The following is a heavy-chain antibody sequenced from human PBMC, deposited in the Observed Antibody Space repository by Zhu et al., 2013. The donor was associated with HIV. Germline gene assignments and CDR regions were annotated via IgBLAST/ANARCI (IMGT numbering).Heavy chain of an antibody. D-gene: IGHD6-13*01. Sequence: QVQLVQSGAEVKKPGASVKVSCKASGYTFTSYDINWVRQATGQGLEWMGWMNPNSGNTGYAQKFQGRVTMTRNTSISTAYMELSSLRSEDTAVYYCARVPVAAAGYNWFDPWGQGTRRSPSPQ. V-gene: IGHV1-8*01. CDR2: MNPNSGNT. CDR1: GYTFTSYD. J-gene: IGHJ5*02. CDR3: ARVPVAAAGYNWFDP.